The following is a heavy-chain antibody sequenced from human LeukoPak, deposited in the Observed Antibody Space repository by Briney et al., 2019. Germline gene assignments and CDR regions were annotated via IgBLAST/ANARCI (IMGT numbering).Heavy chain of an antibody. Sequence: GGSLRLSCAASGFTFSSYAMTWVRQAPGKGLEWVSTIYPSESSTYYADSVKGRFTISRDNSKNTLYLQMNSLRAEDTAVYYWVIPPGSGHWGQAPLAPVSS. J-gene: IGHJ1*01. CDR3: VIPPGSGH. CDR2: IYPSESST. CDR1: GFTFSSYA. V-gene: IGHV3-23*01. D-gene: IGHD3-16*02.